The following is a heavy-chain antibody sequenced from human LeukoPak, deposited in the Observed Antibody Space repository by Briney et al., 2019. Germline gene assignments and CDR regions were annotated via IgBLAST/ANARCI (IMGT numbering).Heavy chain of an antibody. Sequence: PSETLSLTCSVSGASISSDYWSWIRQPPGKGLEWIGNIYSSETTKYNPSLRSRATISGDTSKNQFSLKLSSVTAADTAVYYCARHFLYCGGDCPYYYMDVWGKGTTVTVSS. V-gene: IGHV4-4*09. CDR3: ARHFLYCGGDCPYYYMDV. D-gene: IGHD2-21*02. J-gene: IGHJ6*03. CDR2: IYSSETT. CDR1: GASISSDY.